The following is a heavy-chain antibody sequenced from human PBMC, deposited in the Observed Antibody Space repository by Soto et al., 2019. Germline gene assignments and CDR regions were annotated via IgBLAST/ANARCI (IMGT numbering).Heavy chain of an antibody. Sequence: PSETLSLTCTVSGGSISSYYWSWIRQPPGKGLEWIGYIYYSGRTNYNPSIKSRVTISVDTSKNQFSLKLSSVTAADTAVYYFARVYMVRGTIIRYFDYWGQGTLVTVSS. CDR1: GGSISSYY. V-gene: IGHV4-59*12. D-gene: IGHD3-10*01. J-gene: IGHJ4*02. CDR3: ARVYMVRGTIIRYFDY. CDR2: IYYSGRT.